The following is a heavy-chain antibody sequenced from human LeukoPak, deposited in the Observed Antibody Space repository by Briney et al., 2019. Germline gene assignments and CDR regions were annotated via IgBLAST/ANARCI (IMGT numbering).Heavy chain of an antibody. CDR1: GFTFSDYY. D-gene: IGHD3-9*01. Sequence: PGGSLRLSCAASGFTFSDYYMSWIRQAPGKGLEWISYITSSGNTIYYADSVKGRFTISRDNAKTSLYLQMNSLRAEDTAVYYCARAAYYDILTGHDAFDIWGQGTMVTVSS. CDR3: ARAAYYDILTGHDAFDI. CDR2: ITSSGNTI. J-gene: IGHJ3*02. V-gene: IGHV3-11*04.